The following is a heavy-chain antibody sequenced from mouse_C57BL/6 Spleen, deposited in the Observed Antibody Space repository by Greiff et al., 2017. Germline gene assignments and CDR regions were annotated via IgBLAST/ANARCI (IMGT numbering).Heavy chain of an antibody. CDR2: INPSNGGT. CDR3: AKCGVRHYDRYAMDD. V-gene: IGHV1-53*01. CDR1: GYTFTSYW. Sequence: QVQLQQPGTELVKPGASVKLSCKASGYTFTSYWMHWVKQRPGQGLEWIGNINPSNGGTYYNEKFKSKATLTVDKSSSTSYMQLSSLTSDDSAVYYCAKCGVRHYDRYAMDDWGQGTSVTVSS. D-gene: IGHD1-2*01. J-gene: IGHJ4*01.